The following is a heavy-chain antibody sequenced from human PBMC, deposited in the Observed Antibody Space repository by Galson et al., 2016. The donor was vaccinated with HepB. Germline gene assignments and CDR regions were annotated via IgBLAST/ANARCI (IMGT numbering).Heavy chain of an antibody. J-gene: IGHJ4*02. V-gene: IGHV1-58*01. CDR2: IVVASGKT. D-gene: IGHD3-3*01. CDR1: GFTFTTSA. Sequence: SVKVSCKASGFTFTTSAVQWVRQARGQRLEWIGWIVVASGKTNYAQKIQERVTITRDKSTSTAYMELSNLTSEDTAVYYCAALRVAVYEFWSGSEYLDYWGQGTQVTVSS. CDR3: AALRVAVYEFWSGSEYLDY.